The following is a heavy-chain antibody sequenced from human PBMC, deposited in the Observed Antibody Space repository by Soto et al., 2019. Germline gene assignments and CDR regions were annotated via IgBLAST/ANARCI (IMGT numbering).Heavy chain of an antibody. V-gene: IGHV4-31*11. CDR2: IYYSGST. J-gene: IGHJ6*02. CDR3: ARGGRRSPGMDV. CDR1: GGSIGSGGYY. Sequence: SETLSLTCAVSGGSIGSGGYYWSWIRQHPGKGLEWIGYIYYSGSTYYNPSLKSRVTISVDTSKNQFSLKLGSVTAADTAVYYCARGGRRSPGMDVWGQGTTVTVSS.